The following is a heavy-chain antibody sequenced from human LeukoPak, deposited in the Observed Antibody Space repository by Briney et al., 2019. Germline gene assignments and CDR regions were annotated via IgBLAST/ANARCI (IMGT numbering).Heavy chain of an antibody. CDR3: ARDPTTADY. Sequence: GGSLRLSCEASGFTFSSYSMNWVRQAQGKGLEWVSSITGGSGSIYYADSVKGRFTISRDNAKNSLYLQMNSLRAEDTAVYYCARDPTTADYWGQGTLVTVSS. CDR1: GFTFSSYS. CDR2: ITGGSGSI. D-gene: IGHD4-17*01. J-gene: IGHJ4*02. V-gene: IGHV3-21*04.